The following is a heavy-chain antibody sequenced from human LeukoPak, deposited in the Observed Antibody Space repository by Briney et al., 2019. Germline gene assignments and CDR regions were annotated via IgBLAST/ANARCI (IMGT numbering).Heavy chain of an antibody. Sequence: HPGGSLRLSCAPSGFSFSVYESTWVRQAPGKGLEWVSYISSSGSTINYVDSVKGRFTISRDNVKKALYLRMDSLRAEDTAVYYCVRVGPWVNPDYYYYYMDVWGKGTTVTVSS. CDR3: VRVGPWVNPDYYYYYMDV. CDR2: ISSSGSTI. V-gene: IGHV3-48*03. CDR1: GFSFSVYE. J-gene: IGHJ6*03. D-gene: IGHD1-14*01.